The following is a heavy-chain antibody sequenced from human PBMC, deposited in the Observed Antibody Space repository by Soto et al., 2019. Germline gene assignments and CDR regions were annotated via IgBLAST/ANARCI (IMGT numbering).Heavy chain of an antibody. CDR3: ARAYCGGDCYSDY. CDR1: GNTFTGYY. Sequence: QVQLVQSGAEVKKPGASVKVSCKASGNTFTGYYMHWVRQAPGQGLEWMGWINLNSGGTNYAQKFQAWVTMTRDTSISTAYMELSRLRSDGTAVYYCARAYCGGDCYSDYWGQGTLVTVSS. D-gene: IGHD2-21*02. J-gene: IGHJ4*02. V-gene: IGHV1-2*04. CDR2: INLNSGGT.